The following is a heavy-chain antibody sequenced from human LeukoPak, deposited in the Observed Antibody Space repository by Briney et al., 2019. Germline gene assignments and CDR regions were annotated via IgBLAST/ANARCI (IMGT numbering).Heavy chain of an antibody. Sequence: PGGSLRLSCAASGFTFDDYGMSWVRQAPGKGLEWVSGINWNGGSTGYADSVKGRFTISRDNAKNSLYLQMNSLRAEDTALYYCARGPMITPFTWFDPWGQGTLVTVSS. CDR3: ARGPMITPFTWFDP. J-gene: IGHJ5*02. D-gene: IGHD3-16*01. V-gene: IGHV3-20*04. CDR1: GFTFDDYG. CDR2: INWNGGST.